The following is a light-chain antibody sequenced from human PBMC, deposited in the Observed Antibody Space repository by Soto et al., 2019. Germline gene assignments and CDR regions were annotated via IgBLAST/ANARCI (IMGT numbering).Light chain of an antibody. J-gene: IGLJ1*01. CDR3: SSYAGSNKSV. CDR2: EVS. Sequence: QSALTQPPSASGSPGQSVTISCTGTSSDVGGYNYVSWYQQHPGKAPKLMIYEVSKRPSGVPDRFPGSKSGNTASLTVSGLQPEDEADYYCSSYAGSNKSVFGTGTKVTVL. CDR1: SSDVGGYNY. V-gene: IGLV2-8*01.